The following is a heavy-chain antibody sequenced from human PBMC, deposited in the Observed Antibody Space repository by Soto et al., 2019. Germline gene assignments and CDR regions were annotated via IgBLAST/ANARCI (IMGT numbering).Heavy chain of an antibody. Sequence: QVQLVESGGGVVQPGRSLRLSCAASGFTFSSYGMHWVRQAPGKGLEWVAVIWYDGSNKYYADSVKGRFTISRDNSKNTVYLQMNSLRAEDTAVYYCARGNLATIKGRIGGPIDYWGQGTLVTVSS. D-gene: IGHD5-12*01. J-gene: IGHJ4*02. CDR2: IWYDGSNK. CDR1: GFTFSSYG. CDR3: ARGNLATIKGRIGGPIDY. V-gene: IGHV3-33*01.